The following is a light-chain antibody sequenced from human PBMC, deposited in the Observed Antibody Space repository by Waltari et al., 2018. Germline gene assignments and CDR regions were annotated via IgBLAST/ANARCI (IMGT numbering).Light chain of an antibody. CDR3: LQHKSYPRA. Sequence: DIQMTQSPSSLSASVGATVTITFRASQDIRNNLDWFQQKPGRAPKRLNYVATSLQSGVQARFSGSASGTEVNLTIVSLQPEDFATYICLQHKSYPRAFGQGTRVEVK. J-gene: IGKJ1*01. CDR1: QDIRNN. V-gene: IGKV1-17*01. CDR2: VAT.